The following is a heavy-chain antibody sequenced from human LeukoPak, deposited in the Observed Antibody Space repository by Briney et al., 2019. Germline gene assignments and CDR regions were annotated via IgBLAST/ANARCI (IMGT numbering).Heavy chain of an antibody. Sequence: GGSLRLSCAASRFMFSNYWMSWIRQAPGKGLEWVSAISGSGGSTYYADSVKGRFTISRDNSKNTLYLQMNSLRAEDTAVYYCAKELGITMIVVDDAFDLWGQGTMVTVSS. V-gene: IGHV3-23*01. J-gene: IGHJ3*01. CDR1: RFMFSNYW. CDR3: AKELGITMIVVDDAFDL. CDR2: ISGSGGST. D-gene: IGHD3-22*01.